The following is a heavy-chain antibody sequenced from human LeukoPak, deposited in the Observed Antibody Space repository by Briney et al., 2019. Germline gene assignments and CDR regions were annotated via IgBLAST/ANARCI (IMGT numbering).Heavy chain of an antibody. CDR1: GGTFSSYA. D-gene: IGHD3-22*01. CDR3: AHADYYYDSSGPADFDY. J-gene: IGHJ4*02. Sequence: SCKASGGTFSSYAMSWVRQAPGKGLEWVSAISGSGGSTYYADSVKGRFTISRDNSKNTLYLQMNSLRAEDTAVYYCAHADYYYDSSGPADFDYWGQGTLVTVSS. CDR2: ISGSGGST. V-gene: IGHV3-23*01.